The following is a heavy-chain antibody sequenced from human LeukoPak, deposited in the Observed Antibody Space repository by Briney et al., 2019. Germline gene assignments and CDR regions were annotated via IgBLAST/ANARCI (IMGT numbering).Heavy chain of an antibody. Sequence: PSETLSLTCSVSGGSMTSHYWSWIRQPAGKGLEWIGHIYSTGSTNYIPSLESRVTMSIDTSKNQFSLKLSSVTAADTAVYYCARDYDGSGFPYWGQGTLVTVSS. V-gene: IGHV4-4*07. CDR2: IYSTGST. CDR1: GGSMTSHY. CDR3: ARDYDGSGFPY. D-gene: IGHD3-22*01. J-gene: IGHJ4*02.